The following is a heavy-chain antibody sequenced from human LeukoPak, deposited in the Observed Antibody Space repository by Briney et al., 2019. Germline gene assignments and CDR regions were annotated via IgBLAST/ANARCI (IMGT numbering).Heavy chain of an antibody. V-gene: IGHV3-11*04. CDR2: ISSSGSTI. Sequence: PGGYLRLSCAASGFTGSSNYMSWVGQAPRKGVEGLSYISSSGSTIFYADYVKGRFTISRDNAKNSLYLQMNRLRAEDTAVYYCARGRAGYSSSWGIWGQGTMVTVSS. CDR1: GFTGSSNY. D-gene: IGHD6-13*01. CDR3: ARGRAGYSSSWGI. J-gene: IGHJ3*02.